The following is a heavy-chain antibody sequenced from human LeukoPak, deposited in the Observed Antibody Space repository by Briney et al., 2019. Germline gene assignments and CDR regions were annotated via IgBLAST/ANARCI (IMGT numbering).Heavy chain of an antibody. J-gene: IGHJ6*02. CDR2: ISGSGGST. D-gene: IGHD2-2*02. Sequence: GGSLRLSCAASGFTFSSYSMSWVRQAPGKGLEWVSAISGSGGSTYHADFVKGRFTFSRDNSKNTLYLQMSSLRAENTGVYYCAKRDRRLYDYYYYYGMDVWGQGTTVTVPS. CDR3: AKRDRRLYDYYYYYGMDV. V-gene: IGHV3-23*01. CDR1: GFTFSSYS.